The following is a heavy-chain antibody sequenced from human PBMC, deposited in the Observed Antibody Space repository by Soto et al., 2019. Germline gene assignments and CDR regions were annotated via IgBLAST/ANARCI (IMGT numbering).Heavy chain of an antibody. J-gene: IGHJ6*02. CDR1: GGSISSGGYY. Sequence: SETLSLTCTVSGGSISSGGYYWSWIRQHPGKGLEWIGYIYYSGSTYYNPSLKSRVTISVDTSKNQFSLKLSSVTAADTAVYYCARDRGQPLLYYPYYYYYGMDVWGQGTTVTVSS. V-gene: IGHV4-31*03. D-gene: IGHD2-2*02. CDR3: ARDRGQPLLYYPYYYYYGMDV. CDR2: IYYSGST.